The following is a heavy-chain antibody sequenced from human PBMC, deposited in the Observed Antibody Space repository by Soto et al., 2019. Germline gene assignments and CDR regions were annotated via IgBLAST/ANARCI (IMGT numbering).Heavy chain of an antibody. Sequence: GGSLRLSCAASGFSLSSYSMHWVRQAPGKGLEWVSYISSSRSTIYHADSVKGRFTISRDDAKNSLYLQMSSLRDEDTAVYYCARDRSSITIFGVATRGMDVWGQGTTVTVSS. CDR2: ISSSRSTI. CDR3: ARDRSSITIFGVATRGMDV. D-gene: IGHD3-3*01. J-gene: IGHJ6*02. V-gene: IGHV3-48*02. CDR1: GFSLSSYS.